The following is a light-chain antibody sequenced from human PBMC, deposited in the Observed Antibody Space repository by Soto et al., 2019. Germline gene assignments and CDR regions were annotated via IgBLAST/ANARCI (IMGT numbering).Light chain of an antibody. V-gene: IGKV3-20*01. CDR3: HQYGTSST. CDR2: GAS. J-gene: IGKJ1*01. Sequence: EIVLTQSPGTLSLSPGERATLSCRASQSVNNNYLGWYQQKPGQAPRLLIFGASNRATGIPDRFSGSGSGTDFTLTISRLEPEDFAVYYCHQYGTSSTFGQGTKVEIK. CDR1: QSVNNNY.